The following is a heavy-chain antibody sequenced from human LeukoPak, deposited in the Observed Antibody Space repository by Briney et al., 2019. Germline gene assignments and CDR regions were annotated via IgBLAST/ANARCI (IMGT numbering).Heavy chain of an antibody. CDR1: GYTFTSYG. V-gene: IGHV1-18*01. D-gene: IGHD1-26*01. J-gene: IGHJ3*02. CDR3: ARGGWGGSYVTDAFDI. Sequence: GASVKVSCKASGYTFTSYGISWVRQAPGQGLEWMGWISAYNGITNYAQKLQGRVTMTTDTSTSTAYMELRSLRSDDTAVYYCARGGWGGSYVTDAFDIWGQGTMVTVSS. CDR2: ISAYNGIT.